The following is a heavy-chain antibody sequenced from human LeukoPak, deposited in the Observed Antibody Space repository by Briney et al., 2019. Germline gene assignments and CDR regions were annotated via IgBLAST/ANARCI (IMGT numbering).Heavy chain of an antibody. CDR1: GFTFRNYW. J-gene: IGHJ4*02. CDR3: ARGSLRSGSLIDY. Sequence: GGSLRLSCVASGFTFRNYWMTWVRQAPGKGLEWVSYISSSSVTTYYADSVKGRFTVSRDNAKDSLNLQMNYLRDEDTAVYYCARGSLRSGSLIDYWGQGTLVTVSS. V-gene: IGHV3-48*02. CDR2: ISSSSVTT. D-gene: IGHD6-19*01.